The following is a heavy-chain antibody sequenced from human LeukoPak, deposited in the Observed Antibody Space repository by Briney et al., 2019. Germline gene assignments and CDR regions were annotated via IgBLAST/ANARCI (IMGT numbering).Heavy chain of an antibody. V-gene: IGHV3-48*01. D-gene: IGHD1-26*01. CDR2: ISSSSSTI. J-gene: IGHJ4*02. CDR1: GFTFSSYS. CDR3: ARGATTDY. Sequence: PGGSLRLSCAASGFTFSSYSMKWVRQAPGEGLEWVSYISSSSSTIYYADSVKGRFTISRDNAKNSLYLQMNSLRAEDTAVYYCARGATTDYWGQGTLVTVPS.